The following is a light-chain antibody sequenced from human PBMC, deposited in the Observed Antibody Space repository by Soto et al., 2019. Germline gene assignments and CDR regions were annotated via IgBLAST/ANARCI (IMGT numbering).Light chain of an antibody. CDR1: QSISSTY. J-gene: IGKJ3*01. CDR2: GAS. V-gene: IGKV3-20*01. Sequence: EIVLTQSPGTLSLSPGERATLSCRASQSISSTYFAWYQQKPGQAPRLFIYGASSRATGVPDRFSVSGSGTDFPLTISRLEPEDFAVYYCQQYANSVFTFGPGTKVDIK. CDR3: QQYANSVFT.